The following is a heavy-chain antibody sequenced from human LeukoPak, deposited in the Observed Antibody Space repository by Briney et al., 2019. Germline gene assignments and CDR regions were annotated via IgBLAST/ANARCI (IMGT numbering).Heavy chain of an antibody. J-gene: IGHJ4*02. V-gene: IGHV1-69*13. Sequence: SVKVSCKASGGTFSSYAISWVRQAPGQGLEWMGGIIPIFGTANYAQKFQGRVTITADESTSTAYMELSSLRSEDTAVYYCASLSYCSGGSCYPLDYWGQGTLVTVSS. D-gene: IGHD2-15*01. CDR3: ASLSYCSGGSCYPLDY. CDR1: GGTFSSYA. CDR2: IIPIFGTA.